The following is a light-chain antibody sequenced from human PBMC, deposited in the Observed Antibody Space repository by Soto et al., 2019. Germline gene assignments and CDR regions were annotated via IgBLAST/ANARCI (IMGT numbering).Light chain of an antibody. CDR1: KSDIGVYDF. Sequence: QSVLTQPASVSGSPGQSITISCTGTKSDIGVYDFVSWYQHHPGKAPRLIIYEVVRRPSGVPDRFSGSKSGNTASLTVSGLQAADEADYFCKSYAGSNTYVCGSGTRSPS. CDR2: EVV. CDR3: KSYAGSNTYV. V-gene: IGLV2-8*01. J-gene: IGLJ1*01.